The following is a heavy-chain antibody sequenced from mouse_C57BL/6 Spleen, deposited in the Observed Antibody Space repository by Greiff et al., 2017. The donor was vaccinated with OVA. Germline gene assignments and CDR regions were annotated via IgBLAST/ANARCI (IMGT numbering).Heavy chain of an antibody. J-gene: IGHJ1*03. CDR3: TGYFDV. Sequence: QVQLKESGAELVRPGASVTLSCKASGYTFTDYEMHWVKQTPVHGLEWIGAIDPETGGTAYNQKFKGKAILTADKSSSTAYMELRSLTSEDSAVYYCTGYFDVWGKGTTVTVSS. CDR2: IDPETGGT. CDR1: GYTFTDYE. V-gene: IGHV1-15*01.